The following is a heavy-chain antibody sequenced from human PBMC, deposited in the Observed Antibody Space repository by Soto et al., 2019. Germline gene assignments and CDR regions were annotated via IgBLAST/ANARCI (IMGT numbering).Heavy chain of an antibody. V-gene: IGHV3-15*01. Sequence: VVSRRLSSPASGFTFANAWMSWVRQAPGEGLEWVGRVRSKADGGTTDYAAPVKGRFTISRDDSENTLYLQMNSLKIDDTAVYYCRRDWDYPVLWGQGTLVTVSS. D-gene: IGHD1-7*01. J-gene: IGHJ4*02. CDR3: RRDWDYPVL. CDR1: GFTFANAW. CDR2: VRSKADGGTT.